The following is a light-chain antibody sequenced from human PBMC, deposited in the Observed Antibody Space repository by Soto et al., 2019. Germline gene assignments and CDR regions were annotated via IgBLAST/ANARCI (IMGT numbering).Light chain of an antibody. V-gene: IGKV3-20*01. J-gene: IGKJ3*01. CDR1: QSVSSSY. CDR3: VQYGSSLIFS. Sequence: EIVLTQSPGTLSLSPGERATLSCRASQSVSSSYLAWYQQKPGQAPRLLIYGASSRATGITDRFSCSGSGTDFALTISILEPEDFVVYYCVQYGSSLIFSFGPGITVYIK. CDR2: GAS.